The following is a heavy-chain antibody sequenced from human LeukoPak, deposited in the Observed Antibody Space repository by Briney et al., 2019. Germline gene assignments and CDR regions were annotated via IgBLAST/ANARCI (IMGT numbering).Heavy chain of an antibody. CDR2: LIENGATT. Sequence: GGSLRLSCAASGFTFSSHAMSWVRRAPGKGLEWVSGLIENGATTYYADSVKGRFTISRDNSRNTMYLQMNSLRVEDTAVYYCVKDYQVGNSPAFGDYCGQGTLVTISS. CDR3: VKDYQVGNSPAFGDY. CDR1: GFTFSSHA. V-gene: IGHV3-23*01. J-gene: IGHJ4*02. D-gene: IGHD1-26*01.